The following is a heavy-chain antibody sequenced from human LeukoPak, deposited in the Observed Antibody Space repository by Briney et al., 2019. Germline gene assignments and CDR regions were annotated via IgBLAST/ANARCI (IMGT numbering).Heavy chain of an antibody. CDR2: IIPIFGTA. J-gene: IGHJ6*03. Sequence: SVKVSCKASGGTFSSYAISWVRQAPGQGLEWMGGIIPIFGTANYAQRFQGRVTITTDESTSTAYMELSSLRSEDTAVYYCAREGGQADYYYYYMDVWGKGTTVTVSS. D-gene: IGHD3-16*01. CDR1: GGTFSSYA. CDR3: AREGGQADYYYYYMDV. V-gene: IGHV1-69*05.